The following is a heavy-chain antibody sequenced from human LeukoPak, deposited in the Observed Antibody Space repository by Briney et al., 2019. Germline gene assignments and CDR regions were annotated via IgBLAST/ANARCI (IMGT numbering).Heavy chain of an antibody. D-gene: IGHD5-24*01. CDR2: IYYSGGT. CDR1: GDSISSYY. CDR3: ARHVTISGPYDASDI. J-gene: IGHJ3*02. V-gene: IGHV4-59*08. Sequence: PSETLSLTCTVPGDSISSYYWSWIRQPPGKGLECVAYIYYSGGTDYNPSLKSRVTISVDTSKNQFSLKLGSVTAADTAVYYCARHVTISGPYDASDIWGQGTMVTVS.